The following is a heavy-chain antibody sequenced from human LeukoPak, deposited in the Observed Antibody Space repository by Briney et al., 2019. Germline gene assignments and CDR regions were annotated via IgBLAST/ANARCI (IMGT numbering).Heavy chain of an antibody. J-gene: IGHJ4*02. CDR2: IYHSGRN. V-gene: IGHV4-30-2*01. CDR1: GGSISSGGYS. D-gene: IGHD4-23*01. CDR3: ARQGQSVD. Sequence: PSETLSLTCAGSGGSISSGGYSWSWIRQPPGKGLEWIGYIYHSGRNYYNPSLKSRVTISVDRSKNQFSLKLSSVTAADTAVYYCARQGQSVDWGQGTLVTVSS.